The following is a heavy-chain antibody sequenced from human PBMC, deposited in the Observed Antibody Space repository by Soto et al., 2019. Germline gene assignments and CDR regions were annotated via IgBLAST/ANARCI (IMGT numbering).Heavy chain of an antibody. V-gene: IGHV3-74*01. CDR2: ITNDGKSA. J-gene: IGHJ6*04. Sequence: VQLVESGGGLVQPGGSLRLSCAASGFTFSSYWMQWVRQTPGKGPVWVGRITNDGKSAYYADSVKGRFTISRDNAKNTLYLQMNGLRDDDTSVFYCARGIWGGPDVWGKGTTVIVTS. D-gene: IGHD3-3*01. CDR3: ARGIWGGPDV. CDR1: GFTFSSYW.